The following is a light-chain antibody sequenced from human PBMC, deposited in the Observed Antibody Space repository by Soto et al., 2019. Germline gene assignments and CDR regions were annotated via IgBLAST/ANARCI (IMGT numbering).Light chain of an antibody. CDR3: SSYTDTSTLV. CDR2: EVN. V-gene: IGLV2-18*02. J-gene: IGLJ1*01. Sequence: QSALTQPPSVSGSPGQSVTISCTGTSSDVGSYNRLSWYQQPPGTAPKLIMYEVNTRPSGVPDRFSGSKSGSTASLTISGLQAEDEADYYCSSYTDTSTLVFGSGTKLTVL. CDR1: SSDVGSYNR.